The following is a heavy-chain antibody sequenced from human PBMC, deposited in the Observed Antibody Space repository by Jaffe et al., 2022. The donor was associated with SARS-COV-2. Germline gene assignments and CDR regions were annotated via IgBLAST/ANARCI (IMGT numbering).Heavy chain of an antibody. CDR2: IWYDGSNQ. V-gene: IGHV3-30*04. CDR3: ARPGGNYDWFFAV. D-gene: IGHD1-26*01. J-gene: IGHJ2*01. Sequence: QVQLVESGGGVVQPGRSLRLSCEASGFTFSSHAMHWVRQAPGMGLEWVAAIWYDGSNQYYADSVRGRFTISRDSSKNTLYLQMNSLRTEDTAMYYCARPGGNYDWFFAVWGRGTLVTVSS. CDR1: GFTFSSHA.